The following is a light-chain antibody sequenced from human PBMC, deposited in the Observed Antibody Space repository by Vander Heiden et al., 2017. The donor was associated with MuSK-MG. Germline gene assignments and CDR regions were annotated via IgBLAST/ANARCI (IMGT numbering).Light chain of an antibody. CDR2: DAS. Sequence: EIALTHSPVTLSLSPGEGATLSCRASQSVSSYLAWYQQKPGQAPRLLIFDASNRATGIPARFSGSGSGTDFTLTISSLEPEDFALYYCQQRSNWPRTFGQGTKLEIK. CDR1: QSVSSY. J-gene: IGKJ2*01. CDR3: QQRSNWPRT. V-gene: IGKV3-11*01.